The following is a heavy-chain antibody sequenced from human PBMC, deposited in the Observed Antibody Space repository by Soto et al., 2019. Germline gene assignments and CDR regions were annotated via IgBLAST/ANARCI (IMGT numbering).Heavy chain of an antibody. Sequence: PSETLSLTCTVSGGSISSSSYYWGWIRQPPGKGLEWIGSIYYSGSTYYNPSLKSRVTISVDTSKNQFSLKLSSVTAADTAVYYCARYCSGGSCYSGRYRYGMDVWGQGTTVTVS. V-gene: IGHV4-39*01. CDR1: GGSISSSSYY. CDR2: IYYSGST. D-gene: IGHD2-15*01. CDR3: ARYCSGGSCYSGRYRYGMDV. J-gene: IGHJ6*02.